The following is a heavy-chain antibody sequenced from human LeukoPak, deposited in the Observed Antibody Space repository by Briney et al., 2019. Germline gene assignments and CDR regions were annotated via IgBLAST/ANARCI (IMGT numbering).Heavy chain of an antibody. CDR2: MNGGNGNT. CDR1: VYIFTDYA. V-gene: IGHV1-3*01. J-gene: IGHJ6*03. CDR3: ARGRGTSGSNRDFYYYYYMDV. D-gene: IGHD2-15*01. Sequence: ASVKVSCKASVYIFTDYAIHWLRQAPGQRPEWMGWMNGGNGNTKYSQKFQVRITLIRDTSASTAYMELSSLRHDDLAVYYCARGRGTSGSNRDFYYYYYMDVWGKGTTVTVSS.